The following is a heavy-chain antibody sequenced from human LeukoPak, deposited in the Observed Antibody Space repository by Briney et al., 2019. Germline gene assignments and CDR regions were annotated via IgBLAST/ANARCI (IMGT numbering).Heavy chain of an antibody. V-gene: IGHV5-51*01. CDR3: GMSGDRVPLQDDVFDV. Sequence: GESLKISCKVSGYSFTSYCIGWVRQMPRKGLEWMGIIYPGDSGPTYSPSFQGQVTISVDTSINTAYLQWSSLQASDTAMYYCGMSGDRVPLQDDVFDVWGQGTMVTVST. CDR1: GYSFTSYC. J-gene: IGHJ3*01. CDR2: IYPGDSGP. D-gene: IGHD1-26*01.